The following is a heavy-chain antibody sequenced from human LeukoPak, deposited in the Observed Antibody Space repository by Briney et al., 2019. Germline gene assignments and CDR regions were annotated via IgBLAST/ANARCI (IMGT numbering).Heavy chain of an antibody. CDR3: ARALGSSCDN. CDR2: INPNSGGT. CDR1: GYTFTSYY. Sequence: ASVKVSCKASGYTFTSYYMHWVRQAPGEGLERMGWINPNSGGTNYAQKFQGRVTMTRDTSISTAYMELSGLRSDDTAVYYCARALGSSCDNWGQGTLVTVSS. J-gene: IGHJ4*02. V-gene: IGHV1-2*02. D-gene: IGHD6-13*01.